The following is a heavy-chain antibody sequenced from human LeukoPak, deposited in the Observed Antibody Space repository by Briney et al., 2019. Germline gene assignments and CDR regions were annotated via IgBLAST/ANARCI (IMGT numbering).Heavy chain of an antibody. J-gene: IGHJ6*04. V-gene: IGHV3-48*04. Sequence: GGSLRLSCAASGFTFSSIWMSWVRQAPGKGLEWVSYISSSGSTIYYADSVKGRFTISRDNAKNSLYLQMNSLRAEDTAVYYCARVHYDILTGYYLGYMDVWGKGTTVTISS. D-gene: IGHD3-9*01. CDR2: ISSSGSTI. CDR3: ARVHYDILTGYYLGYMDV. CDR1: GFTFSSIW.